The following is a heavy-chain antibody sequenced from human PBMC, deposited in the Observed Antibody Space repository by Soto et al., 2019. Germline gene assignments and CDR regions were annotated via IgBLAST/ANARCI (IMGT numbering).Heavy chain of an antibody. CDR1: GYTFTSYG. V-gene: IGHV1-18*01. CDR3: ARERMEWLLFYYYGMDV. CDR2: ISAYNGNT. D-gene: IGHD3-3*01. Sequence: ASVKVSCKASGYTFTSYGISWVRQAPGQGLEWMGWISAYNGNTNYAQKLQGRVTMTTDTSTSTAYMELRSLRSDDTAVYYCARERMEWLLFYYYGMDVWGQGTTLTVSS. J-gene: IGHJ6*02.